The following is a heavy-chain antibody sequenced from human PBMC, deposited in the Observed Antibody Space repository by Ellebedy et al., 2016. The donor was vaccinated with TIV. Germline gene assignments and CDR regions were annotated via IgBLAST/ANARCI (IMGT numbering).Heavy chain of an antibody. D-gene: IGHD6-13*01. Sequence: PGGSLRLSCAASGFGFRYYWMHWVRQPPGKGLLWVSRINSDGSNTSYAESVKGRFTISKDNAKNTLYLHMNSLRAEDTAVYYCARAFSSLAAAEDWGQGTLVTASS. J-gene: IGHJ4*02. V-gene: IGHV3-74*01. CDR1: GFGFRYYW. CDR2: INSDGSNT. CDR3: ARAFSSLAAAED.